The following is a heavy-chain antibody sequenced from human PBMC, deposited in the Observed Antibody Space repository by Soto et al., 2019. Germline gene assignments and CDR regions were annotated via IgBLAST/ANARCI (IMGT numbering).Heavy chain of an antibody. V-gene: IGHV6-1*01. CDR2: TYYRSKWYN. D-gene: IGHD6-19*01. CDR1: GDSVSSNSAA. CDR3: ARDVKGSGGLPKFRDGVAEGMLDY. J-gene: IGHJ4*02. Sequence: SETLSLTCAISGDSVSSNSAAWNWIRQSPSRGLEWLGRTYYRSKWYNDYAVSVKSRITINPDTSKNQFSLQLNSVTPEDTAVYYCARDVKGSGGLPKFRDGVAEGMLDYWGQGTLVTVSS.